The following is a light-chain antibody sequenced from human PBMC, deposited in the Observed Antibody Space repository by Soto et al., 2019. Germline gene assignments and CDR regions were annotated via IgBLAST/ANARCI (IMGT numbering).Light chain of an antibody. CDR3: QHYNSYSEA. Sequence: TQLIQSPSSLSSSVGDRVTITCRASQGISTYLAWYQQKPGKVPRLLIYAASTLQTGVPSRFSGSGSGTEFALTISSLQPDDFATYYCQHYNSYSEAFGQGTKVELK. J-gene: IGKJ1*01. CDR2: AAS. CDR1: QGISTY. V-gene: IGKV1-9*01.